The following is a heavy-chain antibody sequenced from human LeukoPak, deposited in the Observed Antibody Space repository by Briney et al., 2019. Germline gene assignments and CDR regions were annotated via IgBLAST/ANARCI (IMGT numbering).Heavy chain of an antibody. J-gene: IGHJ6*02. V-gene: IGHV4-39*01. Sequence: PSETLSLTCTVSGGSISSSSYYWGWIRQPPGKGLEWIGSIYYSGSTYYNPSLKSRVTISVDTSKNQFSLKLSSVTAADTAVYYCARHPQGFGELLGYYYYGMDVWGQGTTVTVSS. CDR3: ARHPQGFGELLGYYYYGMDV. D-gene: IGHD3-10*01. CDR1: GGSISSSSYY. CDR2: IYYSGST.